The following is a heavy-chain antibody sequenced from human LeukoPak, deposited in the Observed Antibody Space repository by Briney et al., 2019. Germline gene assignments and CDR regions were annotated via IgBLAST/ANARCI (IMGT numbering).Heavy chain of an antibody. CDR2: ISGSSGTI. D-gene: IGHD6-13*01. CDR1: GFTFSTYT. Sequence: PGGSLRLSCAASGFTFSTYTMNWVRQAPGKGLEWVSYISGSSGTIYYADSVKGRFTISRDNAKNSLYLQMNSLRAEDTAVYYCALGDPSSSWGQGTLVTVSS. J-gene: IGHJ4*02. CDR3: ALGDPSSS. V-gene: IGHV3-48*01.